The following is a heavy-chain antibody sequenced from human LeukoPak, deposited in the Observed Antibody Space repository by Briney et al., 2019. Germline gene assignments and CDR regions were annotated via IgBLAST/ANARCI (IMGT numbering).Heavy chain of an antibody. J-gene: IGHJ3*01. Sequence: QPGRSLRLSCAASGFIFRSYPMHWVRQAPGKGLEWVAVVSYDGSGENYADSVNGRFTISRDNSKNTLYLQMNSLRAEDTAVFYCARDGVGTAFDLWGQGTMVTVTP. CDR3: ARDGVGTAFDL. CDR2: VSYDGSGE. D-gene: IGHD1-26*01. V-gene: IGHV3-30*01. CDR1: GFIFRSYP.